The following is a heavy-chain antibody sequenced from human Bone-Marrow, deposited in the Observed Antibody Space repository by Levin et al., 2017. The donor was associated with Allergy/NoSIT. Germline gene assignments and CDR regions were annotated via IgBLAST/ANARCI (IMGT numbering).Heavy chain of an antibody. J-gene: IGHJ2*01. CDR2: IYSGGTT. CDR3: ARVTKPGLIYAGGYFDL. CDR1: GLSVSNNF. V-gene: IGHV3-53*01. Sequence: GGSLRLSCTASGLSVSNNFITWVRQAPGKGLDWVSVIYSGGTTYYADSIKGRFTISKDNSNNPVYLQMNSLRADDTAIYYCARVTKPGLIYAGGYFDLWGRGTLVTVSS. D-gene: IGHD3-16*01.